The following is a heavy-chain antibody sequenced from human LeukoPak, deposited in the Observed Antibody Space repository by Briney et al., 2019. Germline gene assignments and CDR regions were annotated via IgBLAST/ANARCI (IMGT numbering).Heavy chain of an antibody. D-gene: IGHD3-10*01. J-gene: IGHJ5*02. CDR2: VSGIGGTT. CDR1: GFSFSRYA. V-gene: IGHV3-23*01. Sequence: PGGSLRLSRAASGFSFSRYAMNWVRQPPAKGLEWVSTVSGIGGTTYYADSVKGRFAISRDNSKNTLYLQMDSLRAEDTAVYYCAKDHRGYYGSGSYFWFDPWGEGTLVTVSS. CDR3: AKDHRGYYGSGSYFWFDP.